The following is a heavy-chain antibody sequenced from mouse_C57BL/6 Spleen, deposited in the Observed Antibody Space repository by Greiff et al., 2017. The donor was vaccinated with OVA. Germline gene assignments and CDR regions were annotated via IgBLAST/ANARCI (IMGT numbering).Heavy chain of an antibody. V-gene: IGHV1-53*01. Sequence: QVQLQQPGTDLVKPGASVKLSCKASGYTFTSYWMHWVKQRPGPGLEWIGNINPSNGGTNYNEKGKSKDPLTVDKSSSTAYMQLSSLTAEDSAVDYSARRELITTEDYWGQGTTLKVSS. J-gene: IGHJ2*01. D-gene: IGHD1-1*01. CDR1: GYTFTSYW. CDR3: ARRELITTEDY. CDR2: INPSNGGT.